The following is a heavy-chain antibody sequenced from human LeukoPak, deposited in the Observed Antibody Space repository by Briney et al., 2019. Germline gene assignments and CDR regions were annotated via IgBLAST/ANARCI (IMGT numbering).Heavy chain of an antibody. CDR2: MNPNSGNT. Sequence: ASVKVSCKASGYTFTSYDINWARQATGQGLEWMGWMNPNSGNTGYAQKFQGRVTMTRNTSISTAYMELSSLRSEDTAVYYCARAPYNWNYYYYYMDVWGKGTTVTVSS. CDR3: ARAPYNWNYYYYYMDV. D-gene: IGHD1-20*01. CDR1: GYTFTSYD. V-gene: IGHV1-8*01. J-gene: IGHJ6*03.